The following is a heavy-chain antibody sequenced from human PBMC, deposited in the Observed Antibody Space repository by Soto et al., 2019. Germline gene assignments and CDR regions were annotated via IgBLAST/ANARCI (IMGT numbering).Heavy chain of an antibody. CDR3: AGGIAVAGYYYYGMDV. D-gene: IGHD6-19*01. V-gene: IGHV3-33*01. CDR2: IWYDGSNK. CDR1: GFTCISYG. J-gene: IGHJ6*02. Sequence: VGAHGLSRAASGFTCISYGIHRVRQATNKELEWVAVIWYDGSNKYYADSVKGRFTISRDNSKNTLYLQMNSLRAEDTAVYYCAGGIAVAGYYYYGMDVWGQGTTVTVSS.